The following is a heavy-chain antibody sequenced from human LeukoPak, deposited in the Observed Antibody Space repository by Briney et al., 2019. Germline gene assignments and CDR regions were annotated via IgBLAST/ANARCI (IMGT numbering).Heavy chain of an antibody. CDR2: IGAGGGSAGSGTT. CDR1: GFTFSIYT. J-gene: IGHJ4*02. D-gene: IGHD5-12*01. CDR3: APLAATTDY. V-gene: IGHV3-23*01. Sequence: PGGSLRLSCAASGFTFSIYTMSWVRQAPGKGLEWVSAIGAGGGSAGSGTTYYADSVKGRFTISRDTSKNTLYLQMNSLRAEDTAVYYCAPLAATTDYWGQGTLVTVSS.